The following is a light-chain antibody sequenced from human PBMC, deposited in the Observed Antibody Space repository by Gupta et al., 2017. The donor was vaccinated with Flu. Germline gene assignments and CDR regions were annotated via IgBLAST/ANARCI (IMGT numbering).Light chain of an antibody. CDR1: STNIGGNI. Sequence: VTISCSGSSTNIGGNIVDWYQHLPATAPKVLIYRNDKRHSGVPDRFSGSKSGTSASLATSGLQAEDEADYYCAAWDDSRNGWVFGGGTKLTVL. J-gene: IGLJ3*02. CDR2: RND. V-gene: IGLV1-44*01. CDR3: AAWDDSRNGWV.